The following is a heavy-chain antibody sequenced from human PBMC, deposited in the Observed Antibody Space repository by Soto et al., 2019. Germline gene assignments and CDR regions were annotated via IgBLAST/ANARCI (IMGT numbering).Heavy chain of an antibody. CDR1: GGSFSXYY. D-gene: IGHD5-12*01. CDR3: XXXXXGLPHYFDY. J-gene: IGHJ4*02. Sequence: QVQLQQWGAGLLKPSETLSLTCAVYGGSFSXYYWXXIRQPPGXXLEWIGEINHSGSTNYNPSLKSRVTIXVDTSKNQFXXXXXXXXXXXXXXXXXXXXXXGLPHYFDYWGQGTLVTVSS. CDR2: INHSGST. V-gene: IGHV4-34*01.